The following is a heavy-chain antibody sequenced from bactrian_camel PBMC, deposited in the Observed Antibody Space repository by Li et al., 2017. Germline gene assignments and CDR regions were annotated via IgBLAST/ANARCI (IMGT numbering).Heavy chain of an antibody. D-gene: IGHD2*01. V-gene: IGHV3S55*01. CDR1: KLTYSSNC. CDR2: IDSDGTT. CDR3: AAAPMRICRAESGRPVSTDFDY. Sequence: HVQLVESGGGSVQTGGSLALSCVAAKLTYSSNCMGWFRQAPGKEREGVAAIDSDGTTAYADSVKGRFTISKDNAENTLYLQMDSLKPEDTAKYYCAAAPMRICRAESGRPVSTDFDYWGQGTQVTVS. J-gene: IGHJ6*01.